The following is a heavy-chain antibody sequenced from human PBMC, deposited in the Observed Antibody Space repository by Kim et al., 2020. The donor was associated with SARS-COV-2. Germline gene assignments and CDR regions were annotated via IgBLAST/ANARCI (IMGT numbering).Heavy chain of an antibody. V-gene: IGHV4-39*01. CDR3: ARRVVIHWYFDV. CDR1: GGSISSSSYY. J-gene: IGHJ2*01. Sequence: SETLSLTCTVSGGSISSSSYYWGWIRQPPGKGLEGIGSIYYSGSTYYNPSRKSLVTISVDTSKNQFYLKLSSVTAADTAVYYCARRVVIHWYFDVWGRGTPVTVSS. CDR2: IYYSGST. D-gene: IGHD3-22*01.